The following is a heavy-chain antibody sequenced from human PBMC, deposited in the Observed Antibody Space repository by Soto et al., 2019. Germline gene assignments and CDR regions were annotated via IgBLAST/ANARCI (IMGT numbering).Heavy chain of an antibody. Sequence: ASVKVSCKASGYTFTGYYMHWVRQAPGQGLEWMGWINPNSGGTNYAQKFQGRVTMTRDTSISTAYIELSRLRSDDTAVYYCARGNMVVAATLYYYYGMDVWGQGTTVTVSS. CDR3: ARGNMVVAATLYYYYGMDV. D-gene: IGHD2-15*01. CDR1: GYTFTGYY. V-gene: IGHV1-2*02. CDR2: INPNSGGT. J-gene: IGHJ6*02.